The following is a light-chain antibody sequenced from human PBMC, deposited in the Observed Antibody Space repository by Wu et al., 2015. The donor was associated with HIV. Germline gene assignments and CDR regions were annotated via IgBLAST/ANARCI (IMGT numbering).Light chain of an antibody. Sequence: EIVMTQSPATLSVSPGERATLSCRASQSVSSNLAWYQQKPGQAPRLLIYGASSRATGIPDRFSGSGSGTDFTLTISRLEPEDFAVYYCQQYGTSPHTFGQGTKVEI. CDR2: GAS. CDR1: QSVSSN. CDR3: QQYGTSPHT. V-gene: IGKV3-20*01. J-gene: IGKJ1*01.